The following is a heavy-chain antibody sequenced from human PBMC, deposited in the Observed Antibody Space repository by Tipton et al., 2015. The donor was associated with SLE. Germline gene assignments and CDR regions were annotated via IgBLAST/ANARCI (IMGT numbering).Heavy chain of an antibody. CDR2: SNESGIT. V-gene: IGHV4-34*01. D-gene: IGHD3-9*01. CDR1: GGSFNGHY. CDR3: ARGRRPVIRYFYRPKGAVFDS. Sequence: TLSLTCAVYGGSFNGHYWNWFRQSPGKGLEWIGESNESGITHYNSSLKSLVTISVDTSKNQFSLRLSAVTASGTALYYCARGRRPVIRYFYRPKGAVFDSCGQGNLVTVAS. J-gene: IGHJ4*02.